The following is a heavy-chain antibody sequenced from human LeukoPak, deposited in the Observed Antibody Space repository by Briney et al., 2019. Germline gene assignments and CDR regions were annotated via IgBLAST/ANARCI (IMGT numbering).Heavy chain of an antibody. CDR2: ISYDGSNK. D-gene: IGHD2-15*01. Sequence: GRSLRLSCAASGFTFSSYGMHWVRQAPGKGLEWVAVISYDGSNKYYADSVKGRFTISRDNSKNTLYLQMNSLRAEDTAVYYCAREIYCSGGSCGDAFDIWGQGTMVTVSS. CDR3: AREIYCSGGSCGDAFDI. J-gene: IGHJ3*02. V-gene: IGHV3-30*03. CDR1: GFTFSSYG.